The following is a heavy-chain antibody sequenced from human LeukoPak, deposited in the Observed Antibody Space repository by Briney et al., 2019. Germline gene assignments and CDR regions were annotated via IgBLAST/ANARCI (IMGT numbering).Heavy chain of an antibody. V-gene: IGHV1-8*01. D-gene: IGHD3-22*01. Sequence: ASVKVSCKASGYTFTSYDINWVRQATGQGLEWMGWMNPNSGNTGYAQKFQGRVTITRDTSASTAYMELSSLRSEDTAVYYCARDTLLHYYDSSGYAPFDPWGQGTLVTVSS. CDR3: ARDTLLHYYDSSGYAPFDP. CDR2: MNPNSGNT. CDR1: GYTFTSYD. J-gene: IGHJ5*02.